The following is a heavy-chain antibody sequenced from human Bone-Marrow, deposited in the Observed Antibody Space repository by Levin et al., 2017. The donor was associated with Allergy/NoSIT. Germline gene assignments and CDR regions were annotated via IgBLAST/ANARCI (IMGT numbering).Heavy chain of an antibody. J-gene: IGHJ3*02. D-gene: IGHD3-16*01. V-gene: IGHV3-74*01. CDR1: GFTFTSSW. Sequence: LSLTCAASGFTFTSSWLHWVRQAPGKGLVWVSRIDNDGGDRIYSDSVKGRFTISRDNAKNTVFLQMNSLRADDTAVYYCARGGFHHGFDIWGQGTMVTVSS. CDR2: IDNDGGDR. CDR3: ARGGFHHGFDI.